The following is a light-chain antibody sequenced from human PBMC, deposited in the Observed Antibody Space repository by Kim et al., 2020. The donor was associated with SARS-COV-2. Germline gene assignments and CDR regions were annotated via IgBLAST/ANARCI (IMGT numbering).Light chain of an antibody. J-gene: IGLJ3*02. CDR1: SSDVGGYNY. CDR2: DVS. V-gene: IGLV2-14*03. Sequence: QSALTQPASVSGSPGQSITISCTGTSSDVGGYNYVSWYQQHPGKAPKLMIYDVSNRPSGVSNRFSGSKSGNTASLTISGLQAEDGADYYCSSYTSSSTREFGGGT. CDR3: SSYTSSSTRE.